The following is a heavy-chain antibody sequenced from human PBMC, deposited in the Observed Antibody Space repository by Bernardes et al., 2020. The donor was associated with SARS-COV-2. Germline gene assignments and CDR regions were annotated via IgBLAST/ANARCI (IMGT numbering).Heavy chain of an antibody. Sequence: ASVKVSCKTSGFTFTDYGIFWVRQAPGQRPEWMAWISVYNGRTNFAQNFQGRVHLTTDTSTSTAYMELRSLTSDDTAVYYCARVGGSYLGWAFDYWGQGTLVTVSS. V-gene: IGHV1-18*04. CDR2: ISVYNGRT. D-gene: IGHD1-26*01. CDR3: ARVGGSYLGWAFDY. J-gene: IGHJ4*02. CDR1: GFTFTDYG.